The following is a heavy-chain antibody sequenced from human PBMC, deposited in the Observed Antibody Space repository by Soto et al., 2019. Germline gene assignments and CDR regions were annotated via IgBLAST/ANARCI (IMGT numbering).Heavy chain of an antibody. CDR3: ARGVSGRRITIFGVVLPDY. D-gene: IGHD3-3*01. Sequence: SVKVSCKASGGTFSSYAISWVRQAPGQGLEWMGGIIPIFGTANYAKKFQGRVTITADESTSTAYMELSSLRSEDTAVYYCARGVSGRRITIFGVVLPDYWGQGTMVTVSS. CDR2: IIPIFGTA. J-gene: IGHJ4*02. V-gene: IGHV1-69*13. CDR1: GGTFSSYA.